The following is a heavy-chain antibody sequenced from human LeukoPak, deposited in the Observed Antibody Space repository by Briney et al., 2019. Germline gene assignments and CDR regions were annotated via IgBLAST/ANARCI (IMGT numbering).Heavy chain of an antibody. Sequence: GGSLRLSCAASGFTFSNYWMTWVRQAPGKGLELVANIKQDGSEKYYVDSVKGRFTISRDNAKNSLYLQMDSLRAEDTAVYYCATDSPETAAFDYWGQGTLVTVSS. CDR3: ATDSPETAAFDY. J-gene: IGHJ4*02. CDR2: IKQDGSEK. CDR1: GFTFSNYW. D-gene: IGHD1-1*01. V-gene: IGHV3-7*01.